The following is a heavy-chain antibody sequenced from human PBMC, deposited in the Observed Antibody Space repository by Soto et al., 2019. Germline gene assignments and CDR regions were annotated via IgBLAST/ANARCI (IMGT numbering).Heavy chain of an antibody. Sequence: ASVTVSCQASGYTFTSYGISWVRQAPGQGLEWMGWINPYNGNTKYAQKLQGRVTMTTDTSTSTAYMELRSLRSDDTAVYYCARDAAVGLFDYWGQGTLVTVSS. J-gene: IGHJ4*02. CDR2: INPYNGNT. CDR1: GYTFTSYG. V-gene: IGHV1-18*01. D-gene: IGHD1-26*01. CDR3: ARDAAVGLFDY.